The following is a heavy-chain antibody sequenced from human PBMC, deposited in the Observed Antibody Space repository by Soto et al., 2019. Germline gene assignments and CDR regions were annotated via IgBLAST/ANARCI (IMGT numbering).Heavy chain of an antibody. V-gene: IGHV3-7*01. J-gene: IGHJ4*02. Sequence: GGSLRLSCAAAGFGFNNNWMNWVRKAPGKGLERVANIKKDGSEKKYVETAKGQVTISRDNAKNSLFLQLNSLRAEDTAVYYCASDSSVAPFDYWGQGP. CDR1: GFGFNNNW. D-gene: IGHD3-22*01. CDR3: ASDSSVAPFDY. CDR2: IKKDGSEK.